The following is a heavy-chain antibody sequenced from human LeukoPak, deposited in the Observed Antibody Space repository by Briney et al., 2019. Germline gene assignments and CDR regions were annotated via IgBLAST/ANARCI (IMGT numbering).Heavy chain of an antibody. V-gene: IGHV3-23*01. CDR2: ISGSGGST. CDR3: AKGDGSGSYATPVY. J-gene: IGHJ4*02. Sequence: GGSLTLSCAASGFTFSSYAMSWVRQAPGKGLEWVAAISGSGGSTYYAASVKGGFTISRDNSKNTLYLQMNSLRAEDTAVYYCAKGDGSGSYATPVYWGQGTLVTVSS. CDR1: GFTFSSYA. D-gene: IGHD3-10*01.